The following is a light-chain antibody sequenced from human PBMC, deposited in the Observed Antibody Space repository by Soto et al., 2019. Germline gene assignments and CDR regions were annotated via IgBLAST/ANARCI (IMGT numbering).Light chain of an antibody. CDR1: ESVVSNY. J-gene: IGKJ1*01. CDR3: QQYGSIPWT. Sequence: EIVLTQSPGTLSLSPGERATLSCRATESVVSNYLAWYQLKPGQAPRLLIYDASSRATGIPDRFSGSGSGTDFTLTISILEPEDFAVYYCQQYGSIPWTFGQGTKVEIK. V-gene: IGKV3-20*01. CDR2: DAS.